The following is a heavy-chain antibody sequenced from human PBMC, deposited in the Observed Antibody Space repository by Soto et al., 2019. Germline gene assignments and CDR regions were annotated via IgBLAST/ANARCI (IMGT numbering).Heavy chain of an antibody. CDR3: TRDLELLGYYYYGMDV. J-gene: IGHJ6*02. D-gene: IGHD1-26*01. CDR2: IRSKACGGTT. V-gene: IGHV3-49*03. Sequence: PGGSLRLSCTASGFTFGDYAMSWFRQAPGKGLEWVGFIRSKACGGTTEYAASVKGRFTISRDDSKSIAYLQMNSLKTEDTAVYYCTRDLELLGYYYYGMDVWGQGTTVTV. CDR1: GFTFGDYA.